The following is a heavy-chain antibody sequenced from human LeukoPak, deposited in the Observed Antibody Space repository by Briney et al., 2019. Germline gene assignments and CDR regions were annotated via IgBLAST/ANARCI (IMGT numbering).Heavy chain of an antibody. CDR2: LYSDGTT. D-gene: IGHD3-22*01. J-gene: IGHJ4*02. CDR1: GFIVSDNY. Sequence: GGSLGLSCAASGFIVSDNYMSWVRQAPGKGLEWVSVLYSDGTTYYADSVKGRFTISRDNSENTLYLQMNNLRAEDTAFYYCARAAYDSNGFTANHDYWGQGTLVTVSS. CDR3: ARAAYDSNGFTANHDY. V-gene: IGHV3-53*01.